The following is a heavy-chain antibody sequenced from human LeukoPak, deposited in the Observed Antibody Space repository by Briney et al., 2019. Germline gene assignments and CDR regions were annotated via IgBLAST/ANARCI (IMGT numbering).Heavy chain of an antibody. CDR3: ARELYGDYRGGH. D-gene: IGHD4-17*01. CDR2: ISSSSSYI. J-gene: IGHJ4*02. V-gene: IGHV3-21*01. CDR1: GFTFSSYS. Sequence: GGSLRLSCAASGFTFSSYSMNWVRQAPGKGLEWVSSISSSSSYIYYADSVKGRFTISRDNAKNSLYLQINSLRAEDTAVYYCARELYGDYRGGHWGQGTLVTVSS.